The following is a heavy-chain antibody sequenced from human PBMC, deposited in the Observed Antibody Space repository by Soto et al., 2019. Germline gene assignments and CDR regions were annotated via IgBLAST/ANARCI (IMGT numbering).Heavy chain of an antibody. J-gene: IGHJ6*02. CDR2: IAYDGGNK. CDR3: ASQLSVAGNYFFYYAMGV. CDR1: GFTFSSYA. V-gene: IGHV3-30-3*01. D-gene: IGHD6-13*01. Sequence: GGSLRLSCAASGFTFSSYAMHWVRQAAGKGLEWVGVIAYDGGNKYYADSVKGRFSISKDNSKNTVYLQMNSLRVDDTAVYYCASQLSVAGNYFFYYAMGVWGQGTTVTVSS.